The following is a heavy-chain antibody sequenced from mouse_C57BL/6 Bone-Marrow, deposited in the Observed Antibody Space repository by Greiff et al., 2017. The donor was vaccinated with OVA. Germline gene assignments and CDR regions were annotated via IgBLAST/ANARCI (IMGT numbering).Heavy chain of an antibody. D-gene: IGHD2-2*01. CDR2: IYPGDGDT. J-gene: IGHJ2*01. V-gene: IGHV1-82*01. Sequence: QVQLQQSGPELVKPGASVKISCKASGYAFSSSWMNWVKQRPGKGLEWIGRIYPGDGDTNYNGKFKGKATLTADKSSSTAYMQLSSLTSEDSAVYFCARYGYSSFDDWGQGTTLTVSS. CDR3: ARYGYSSFDD. CDR1: GYAFSSSW.